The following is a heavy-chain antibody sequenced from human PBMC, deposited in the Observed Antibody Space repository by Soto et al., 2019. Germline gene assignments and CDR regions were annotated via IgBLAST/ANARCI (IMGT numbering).Heavy chain of an antibody. CDR2: IKHSGGT. J-gene: IGHJ5*02. CDR3: ARTYYYRSGTDFAWVDP. CDR1: GGSFSGYY. Sequence: SETLSLTCDVYGGSFSGYYWSWIRQSPGKGLEWIGQIKHSGGTNYNPLLKSRVTISVDTPRNQFSLKLSSVTAADTAVYFCARTYYYRSGTDFAWVDPWGQGTLVTVSS. V-gene: IGHV4-34*01. D-gene: IGHD3-10*01.